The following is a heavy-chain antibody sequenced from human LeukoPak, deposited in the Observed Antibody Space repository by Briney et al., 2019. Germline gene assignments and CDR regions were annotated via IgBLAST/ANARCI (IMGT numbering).Heavy chain of an antibody. CDR1: GFTFSSYG. D-gene: IGHD1-14*01. Sequence: GGSLRLSCAASGFTFSSYGMQWVRQAPGKGLEGVAVISYDGSNKYYADSVNGRFTISRDNSKNTLYLQMNSLRAEDTAVYYCAKSHGNFDYWGQGTLVTVSS. CDR3: AKSHGNFDY. CDR2: ISYDGSNK. J-gene: IGHJ4*02. V-gene: IGHV3-30*18.